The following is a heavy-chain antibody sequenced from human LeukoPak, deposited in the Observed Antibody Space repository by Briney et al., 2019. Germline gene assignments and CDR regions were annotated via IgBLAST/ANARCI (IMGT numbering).Heavy chain of an antibody. CDR1: GFTFSSCD. J-gene: IGHJ3*02. CDR2: ISSSGSTI. Sequence: GGSLRLSCAASGFTFSSCDMNWVRQAPGKGLEWVSSISSSGSTIYYADSVKGRFIISRDSAENSLYLQMNSLRAEDTAVYYCARDHENAFDIWGQGTMVTVSS. CDR3: ARDHENAFDI. V-gene: IGHV3-48*01.